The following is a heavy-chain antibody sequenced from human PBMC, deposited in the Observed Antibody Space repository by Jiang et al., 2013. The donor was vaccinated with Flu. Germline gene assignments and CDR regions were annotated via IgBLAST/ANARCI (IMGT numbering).Heavy chain of an antibody. Sequence: QLLESGGGLVQPGRSLRLSCAASGFTFSSYGMHWVRQAPGKGLEWVAVISYDGSNKYYADSVKGRFTISRDNSKNTLYLQMNSLRAEDTAVYYCAKTLEGEWELPDYWGQGTLVTVSS. V-gene: IGHV3-30*18. CDR2: ISYDGSNK. J-gene: IGHJ4*02. CDR1: GFTFSSYG. D-gene: IGHD1-26*01. CDR3: AKTLEGEWELPDY.